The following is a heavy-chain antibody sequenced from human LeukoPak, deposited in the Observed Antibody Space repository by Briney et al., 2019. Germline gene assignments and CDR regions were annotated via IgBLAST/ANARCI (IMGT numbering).Heavy chain of an antibody. D-gene: IGHD3-10*01. Sequence: GSLRLSCAASGFTFSSYAMSWVRQPPGKGLEWIGSIYYSGSTYYNPSLKSRVTISVDTSKNQFSLKLSSVTAADTAVYYCARQMVRGVTPDYWGQGTLVTVSS. V-gene: IGHV4-39*01. J-gene: IGHJ4*02. CDR2: IYYSGST. CDR1: GFTFSSYA. CDR3: ARQMVRGVTPDY.